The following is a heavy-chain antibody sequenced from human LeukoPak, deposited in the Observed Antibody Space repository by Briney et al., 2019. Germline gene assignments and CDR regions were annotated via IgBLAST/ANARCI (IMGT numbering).Heavy chain of an antibody. CDR2: IWYDASNQ. V-gene: IGHV3-33*01. Sequence: PGRSLRLSCAASGFTFSRYGMHWVRQAPGKGLEWVALIWYDASNQYYVDSVKGRFTISRDNPKSTLYLEMSSLRAEDTAVYYCATDYGGTVTHPGGFDSWGQGTLVTVSS. CDR1: GFTFSRYG. D-gene: IGHD4-17*01. CDR3: ATDYGGTVTHPGGFDS. J-gene: IGHJ4*02.